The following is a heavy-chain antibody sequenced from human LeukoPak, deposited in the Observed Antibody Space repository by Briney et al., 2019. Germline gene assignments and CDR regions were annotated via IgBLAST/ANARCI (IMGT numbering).Heavy chain of an antibody. V-gene: IGHV4-31*03. D-gene: IGHD2-2*01. J-gene: IGHJ5*02. CDR2: IYYSGST. Sequence: SETLSLTCTVSGGSISSGGYYWSWIRQHPGKGLEWIGYIYYSGSTYYNPSLKSRVTISVDKSKNQFSLKLSSVTAADTAVYYCARVEVPAARGHTWFDPWGQGTLVTVSS. CDR1: GGSISSGGYY. CDR3: ARVEVPAARGHTWFDP.